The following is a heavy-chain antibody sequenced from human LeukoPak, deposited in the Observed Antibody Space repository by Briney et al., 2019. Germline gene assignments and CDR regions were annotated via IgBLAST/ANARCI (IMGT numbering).Heavy chain of an antibody. CDR2: IRGSSNTI. CDR3: ARVVTGSGSYLDY. D-gene: IGHD3-10*01. CDR1: GFTFSTYS. Sequence: QTGGSLRLSCAASGFTFSTYSMNWVRQAPGKGLEWVSYIRGSSNTIHYADSVKGRFTLSRDNAKNSVYLQMNSLRVEDKAVYYCARVVTGSGSYLDYWGQGTLVTVSS. J-gene: IGHJ4*02. V-gene: IGHV3-48*04.